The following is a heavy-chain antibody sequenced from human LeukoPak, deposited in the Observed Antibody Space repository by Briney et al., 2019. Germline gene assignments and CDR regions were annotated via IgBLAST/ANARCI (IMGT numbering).Heavy chain of an antibody. V-gene: IGHV1-46*01. D-gene: IGHD3-10*01. Sequence: GASVKVSCKASGYTFTSYYMHWVRQAPGQGLEWMGIINPSGGSTSYAQKFQGRVTMTRDTSTSTVYMELSSLRSEDTAVYYCARGGLYYGSGSYYHDYWGQGTLVTVSS. CDR2: INPSGGST. J-gene: IGHJ4*02. CDR3: ARGGLYYGSGSYYHDY. CDR1: GYTFTSYY.